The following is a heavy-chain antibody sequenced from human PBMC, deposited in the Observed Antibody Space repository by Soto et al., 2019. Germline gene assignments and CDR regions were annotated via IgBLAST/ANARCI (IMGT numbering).Heavy chain of an antibody. V-gene: IGHV3-11*06. D-gene: IGHD4-17*01. Sequence: QVKLVESGGVLAKPGGSLRLSCVASGFRFGDYYMSWYRQAPGKGLQWVSYIDSGSHYRNYADSVKGRFTISRDNARKTPYLQMDSLRGEDTALYLWAGGLIYGGDPPPSDFWGQGTVVTVSS. CDR1: GFRFGDYY. CDR2: IDSGSHYR. CDR3: AGGLIYGGDPPPSDF. J-gene: IGHJ4*02.